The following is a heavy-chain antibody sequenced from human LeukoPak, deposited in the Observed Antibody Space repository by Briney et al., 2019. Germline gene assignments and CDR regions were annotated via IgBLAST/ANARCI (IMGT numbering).Heavy chain of an antibody. CDR3: AKWGCSGGNCYPFDF. CDR1: GFTFSSYG. CDR2: ISGSGGST. Sequence: GGSLRLSCAASGFTFSSYGMSWVRQAPGKGLEWVSAISGSGGSTYYADSVKGRFTISRDNSKNTLYLQMNNLRVEDTALYYCAKWGCSGGNCYPFDFWGQGTLVTVSS. V-gene: IGHV3-23*01. J-gene: IGHJ4*02. D-gene: IGHD2-15*01.